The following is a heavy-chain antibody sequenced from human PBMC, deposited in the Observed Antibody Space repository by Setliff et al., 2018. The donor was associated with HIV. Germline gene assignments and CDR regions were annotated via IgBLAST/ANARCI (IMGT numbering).Heavy chain of an antibody. D-gene: IGHD2-21*02. V-gene: IGHV4-38-2*02. Sequence: SETLSLTCTVSGDSISSDFYWGWIRQPPGKGLEWMGSIYHSGNTYYMPSLQSRVTISVDMSKNQFSLNLNSVTAADTAVYYCARGQGCGGGCHYAFEMWGQGTMVTVSS. CDR1: GDSISSDFY. CDR2: IYHSGNT. J-gene: IGHJ3*02. CDR3: ARGQGCGGGCHYAFEM.